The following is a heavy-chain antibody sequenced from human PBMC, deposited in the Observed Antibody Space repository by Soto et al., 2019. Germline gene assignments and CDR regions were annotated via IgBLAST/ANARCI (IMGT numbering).Heavy chain of an antibody. V-gene: IGHV4-59*01. CDR1: GGSISGYY. CDR3: ARDLWGYCGTDCYPLDV. Sequence: SDTLSLTFTFSGGSISGYYLSWIRQPPGKGLEWIGYMYNTGSTVYNPSFKSRVTISVDTSKNQFSLKLNSVTAADTAVYYCARDLWGYCGTDCYPLDVWGQGTTVTVS. CDR2: MYNTGST. D-gene: IGHD2-21*02. J-gene: IGHJ6*02.